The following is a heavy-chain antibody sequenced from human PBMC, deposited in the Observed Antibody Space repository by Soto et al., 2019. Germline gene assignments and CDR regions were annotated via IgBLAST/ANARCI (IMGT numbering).Heavy chain of an antibody. CDR2: IYYSGST. D-gene: IGHD3-9*01. J-gene: IGHJ5*02. Sequence: SETLSLTCTFSGCSISSYYWSWIRQPPGKGLEWIGYIYYSGSTNYNPSLKSRVTISVDTSKNQFSLKLSSVTAADTAVYYCARDLDIGWFDPWGQGTLVTVSS. CDR3: ARDLDIGWFDP. CDR1: GCSISSYY. V-gene: IGHV4-59*01.